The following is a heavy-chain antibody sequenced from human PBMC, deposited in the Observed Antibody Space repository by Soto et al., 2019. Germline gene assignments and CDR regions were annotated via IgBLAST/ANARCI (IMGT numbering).Heavy chain of an antibody. CDR3: TTDSYSTIIIVRFDY. V-gene: IGHV3-15*07. CDR1: GFTFTNAW. Sequence: GGSLRLSCAASGFTFTNAWINWVRQAPGKGLEWVGRIKSKTDGGTTDYAEPVKGRFAISRDDSNNMVYLQMNSLIIEDTAVYYCTTDSYSTIIIVRFDYWGHGTLVTVSS. D-gene: IGHD3-22*01. J-gene: IGHJ4*01. CDR2: IKSKTDGGTT.